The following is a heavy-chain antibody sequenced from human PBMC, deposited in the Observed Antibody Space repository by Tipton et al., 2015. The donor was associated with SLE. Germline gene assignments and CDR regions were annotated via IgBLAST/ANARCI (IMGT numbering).Heavy chain of an antibody. V-gene: IGHV3-73*01. J-gene: IGHJ6*03. CDR3: TVGSTSGYYMDV. Sequence: SLRLPCAASGFSFSGSALHWVRQAPGNGPEWVGHVRTRINYYATAYAASVKGRLTISRADSRDTTFLQMNSLKTEDTAIYYCTVGSTSGYYMDVWGRGTTVTISS. D-gene: IGHD2/OR15-2a*01. CDR1: GFSFSGSA. CDR2: VRTRINYYAT.